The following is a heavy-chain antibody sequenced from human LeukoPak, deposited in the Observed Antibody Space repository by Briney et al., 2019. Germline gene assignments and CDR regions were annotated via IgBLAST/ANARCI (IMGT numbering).Heavy chain of an antibody. CDR2: INHSGST. CDR3: ARRPLLRYFDWLRKDLTGSYAFDI. V-gene: IGHV4-34*01. D-gene: IGHD3-9*01. Sequence: SETLSLTCADYGGSFSGYYWSWIRQPPGKGLEWIGEINHSGSTNYNPSLKSRVTISVDTSKNQFSLKLSSVTAADTAVYYCARRPLLRYFDWLRKDLTGSYAFDIWGQGTMVTVSS. J-gene: IGHJ3*02. CDR1: GGSFSGYY.